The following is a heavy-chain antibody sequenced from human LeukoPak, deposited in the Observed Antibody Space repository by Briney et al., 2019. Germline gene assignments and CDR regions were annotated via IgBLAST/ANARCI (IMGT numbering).Heavy chain of an antibody. J-gene: IGHJ4*02. D-gene: IGHD3-22*01. CDR2: IRSKAYGGTT. CDR3: TRDQGVYYYDSSGYLY. CDR1: GFTFGDYA. V-gene: IGHV3-49*04. Sequence: GGSPRLSCTASGFTFGDYAMSWVRQAPGRGLEWVGFIRSKAYGGTTEYAASVKGRFTISRDDSKSIAYLQMNSLKTEDTAVYYCTRDQGVYYYDSSGYLYWGQGTLVTVSS.